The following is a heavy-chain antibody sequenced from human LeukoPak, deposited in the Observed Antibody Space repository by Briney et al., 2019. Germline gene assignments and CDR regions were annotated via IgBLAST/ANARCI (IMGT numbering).Heavy chain of an antibody. CDR1: GFTFSSYA. D-gene: IGHD6-13*01. Sequence: GGSLRLSCAASGFTFSSYAMNWIRQAPGKGLEWVSYVSRSGSTIYYADSVKGRFTISRDNAKNSLYLQMNSLRAEDTAVYYCARDKVQLATPDFYYSYYMDVWGKGTTVTVSS. J-gene: IGHJ6*03. CDR3: ARDKVQLATPDFYYSYYMDV. CDR2: VSRSGSTI. V-gene: IGHV3-48*04.